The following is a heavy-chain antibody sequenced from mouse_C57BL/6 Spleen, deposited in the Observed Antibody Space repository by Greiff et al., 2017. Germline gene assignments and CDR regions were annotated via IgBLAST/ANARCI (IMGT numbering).Heavy chain of an antibody. CDR1: GYTFTSYW. CDR3: ARSGNWDDAMDY. J-gene: IGHJ4*01. V-gene: IGHV1-55*01. Sequence: QVHVKQSGAELVKPGASVKMSCKASGYTFTSYWITWVKQRPGQGLEWIGDIYPGSGSTNYNEKFKSKATLTVDTSSSTAYMQLSSLTSEDSAVYYCARSGNWDDAMDYWGQGTSVTVSS. D-gene: IGHD4-1*01. CDR2: IYPGSGST.